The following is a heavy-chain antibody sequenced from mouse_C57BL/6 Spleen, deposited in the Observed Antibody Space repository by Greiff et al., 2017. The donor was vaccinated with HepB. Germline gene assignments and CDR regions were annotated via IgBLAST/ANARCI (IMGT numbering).Heavy chain of an antibody. V-gene: IGHV1-59*01. CDR1: GYTFTSYW. CDR2: IDPSDSYT. J-gene: IGHJ2*01. D-gene: IGHD1-1*01. Sequence: VQLQQPGAELVRPGTSVKLSCKASGYTFTSYWMHWVKQRPGQGLEWIGVIDPSDSYTNYNQKFKGKATLTVDTSSSTAYMQHSSLTSEDSAVYYCAREELEFITTVVNYFDYWGQGTTLTVSS. CDR3: AREELEFITTVVNYFDY.